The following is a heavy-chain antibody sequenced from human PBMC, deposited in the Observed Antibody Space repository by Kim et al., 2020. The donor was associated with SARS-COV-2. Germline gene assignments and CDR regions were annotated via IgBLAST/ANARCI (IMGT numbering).Heavy chain of an antibody. V-gene: IGHV3-48*03. D-gene: IGHD1-26*01. CDR2: FSSGGSTI. J-gene: IGHJ3*02. CDR1: GFTLSNYE. CDR3: ASLTWWELLPDDFDI. Sequence: GGSLRLSFAASGFTLSNYEINWVRQAPGKGLEWVSHFSSGGSTISYADSVKGRFTISRDNAKNSVYLQMKSLRAEDTAVYYCASLTWWELLPDDFDIWGQGTMVTVSS.